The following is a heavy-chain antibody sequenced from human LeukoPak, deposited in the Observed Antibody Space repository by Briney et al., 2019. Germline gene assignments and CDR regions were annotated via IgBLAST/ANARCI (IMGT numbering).Heavy chain of an antibody. J-gene: IGHJ4*02. CDR2: IWYDENNK. CDR3: ARAMSGGRVSDY. V-gene: IGHV3-33*01. Sequence: GGSLRLSCAASGFTFSTYGMHWVRQAPGKGLEWVAVIWYDENNKYYADSVKGRFTISRDNSKNTLYLQMNSLRAEDTAVYYCARAMSGGRVSDYWGQGILVTVSS. D-gene: IGHD6-19*01. CDR1: GFTFSTYG.